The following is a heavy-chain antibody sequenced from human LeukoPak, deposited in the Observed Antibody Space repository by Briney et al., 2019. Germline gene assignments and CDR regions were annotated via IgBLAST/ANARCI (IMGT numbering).Heavy chain of an antibody. CDR2: INPSGGST. CDR3: ARAAGDYYYYYMDV. CDR1: GYTFTSYY. Sequence: ASVNVSCTSSGYTFTSYYMHWVRQAPGQGLEWMEIINPSGGSTSYAQKFQGRVTMTRDTSTSTVYMELSSLRSEDTAVYYCARAAGDYYYYYMDVWGKGTTVTVSS. V-gene: IGHV1-46*01. J-gene: IGHJ6*03.